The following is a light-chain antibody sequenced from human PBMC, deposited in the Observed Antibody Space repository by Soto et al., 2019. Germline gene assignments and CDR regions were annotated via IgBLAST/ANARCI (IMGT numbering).Light chain of an antibody. CDR2: DTI. V-gene: IGLV1-40*03. Sequence: QSALTQPPSVSGAPGQSVTISCIGSGSNIGAGYEVRWYQQLPGVAPKLLIFDTINRPSGVPGRFSGSKSGASASLAITGLLPEDEADFFCQSFDTNLNAVLFGGGTQLTVL. CDR1: GSNIGAGYE. J-gene: IGLJ2*01. CDR3: QSFDTNLNAVL.